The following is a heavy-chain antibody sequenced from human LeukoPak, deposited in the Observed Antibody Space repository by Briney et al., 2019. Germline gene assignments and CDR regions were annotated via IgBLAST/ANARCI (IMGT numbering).Heavy chain of an antibody. CDR3: ARGRLRVGLFVFAY. V-gene: IGHV1-18*01. D-gene: IGHD4-17*01. CDR1: GYTFTSYG. CDR2: ISAYNGNT. J-gene: IGHJ4*02. Sequence: GASVKVSCKASGYTFTSYGINWVRQAPGQGLEWMGWISAYNGNTNYAQKLQGRVTMTTDTSTSTAYMELRSLRSDDTAVYYCARGRLRVGLFVFAYWGQGTLVTVSS.